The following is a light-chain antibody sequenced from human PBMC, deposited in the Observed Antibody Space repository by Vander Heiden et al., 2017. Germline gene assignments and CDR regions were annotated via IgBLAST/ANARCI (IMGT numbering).Light chain of an antibody. CDR3: CSYTRSSTLV. CDR2: EVS. V-gene: IGLV2-14*01. Sequence: QSALTQPASVSRSPGQSITISCPGPSSDIGDHDHVSWYQQHPGKVPKVIIYEVSKRPSGVSNRFSGSKSGNTASLTISGLQAEDDADYYCCSYTRSSTLVFGTGTKVTAL. J-gene: IGLJ1*01. CDR1: SSDIGDHDH.